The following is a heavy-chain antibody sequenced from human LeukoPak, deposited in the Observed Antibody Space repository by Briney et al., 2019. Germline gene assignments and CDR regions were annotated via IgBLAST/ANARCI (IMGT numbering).Heavy chain of an antibody. J-gene: IGHJ4*02. CDR1: GYTFTSYG. Sequence: ASVKVSCKASGYTFTSYGFSWVRQAPGQGLEWMGIINPSGGSTSYAQKFQGRVTMTRDTSTSTVYMELSSLRSEDTAVYYCAREEPRRGEYSSDWYGYWGQGTLVTVSS. V-gene: IGHV1-46*01. D-gene: IGHD6-19*01. CDR2: INPSGGST. CDR3: AREEPRRGEYSSDWYGY.